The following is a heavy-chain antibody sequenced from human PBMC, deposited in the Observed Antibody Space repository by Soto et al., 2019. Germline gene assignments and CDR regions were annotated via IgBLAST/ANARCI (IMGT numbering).Heavy chain of an antibody. CDR2: ISYDGSNK. D-gene: IGHD6-13*01. J-gene: IGHJ5*02. V-gene: IGHV3-30-3*01. CDR3: AREIEQQLVVPESNWFDP. Sequence: GGSLRLSCAASGFTFSSYAMHWVRQAPGKGLEWVAVISYDGSNKYYADSVKGRFTISRDNSKDTLYLQMNSLRAEDTAVYYCAREIEQQLVVPESNWFDPWGQGTLVTVSS. CDR1: GFTFSSYA.